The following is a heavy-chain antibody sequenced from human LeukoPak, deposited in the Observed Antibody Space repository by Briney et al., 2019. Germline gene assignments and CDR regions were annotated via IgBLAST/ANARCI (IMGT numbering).Heavy chain of an antibody. V-gene: IGHV3-7*01. D-gene: IGHD3-16*02. Sequence: GGSLRLSCAASGFTFSSYWMSWVRQAPGKGLEWVANIKQDGSEKYYVDSVRGRFTISRDNAKNSLYLQMNSLRAEDTAVYYCARANDYVWGSYRPGPFDYWGQGTLVTVSS. CDR1: GFTFSSYW. CDR2: IKQDGSEK. J-gene: IGHJ4*02. CDR3: ARANDYVWGSYRPGPFDY.